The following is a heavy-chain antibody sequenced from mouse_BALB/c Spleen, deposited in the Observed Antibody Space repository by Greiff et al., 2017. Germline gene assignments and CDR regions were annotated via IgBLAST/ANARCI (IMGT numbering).Heavy chain of an antibody. CDR3: ASQGLYGNYLFDY. CDR1: GYTFTSYT. Sequence: VQLQQSAAELARPGASVKMSCKASGYTFTSYTMHWVKQRPGQGLEWIGYINPSSGYTEYNQKFKDKTTLTADKSSSTAYMQLSSLTSEDSAVFYCASQGLYGNYLFDYWGQGTTLTVSS. D-gene: IGHD2-1*01. V-gene: IGHV1-4*02. CDR2: INPSSGYT. J-gene: IGHJ2*01.